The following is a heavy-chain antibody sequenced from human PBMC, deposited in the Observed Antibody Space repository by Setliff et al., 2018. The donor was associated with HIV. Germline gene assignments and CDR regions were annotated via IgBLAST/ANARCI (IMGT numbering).Heavy chain of an antibody. J-gene: IGHJ4*02. CDR1: GYSISSGYY. V-gene: IGHV4-38-2*01. Sequence: ETLSLTCAVSGYSISSGYYWGWIRQPPGKGLEWVGSIYHSGTTYYNPSLKSRVTISVDTSKNQFSLKLSSVTAADTAVYYCARRDSGGYYSLDYWGQGTLVTVSS. D-gene: IGHD3-22*01. CDR2: IYHSGTT. CDR3: ARRDSGGYYSLDY.